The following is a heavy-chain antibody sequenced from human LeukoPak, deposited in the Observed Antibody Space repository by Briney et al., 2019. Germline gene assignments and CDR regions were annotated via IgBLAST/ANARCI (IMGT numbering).Heavy chain of an antibody. V-gene: IGHV4-61*01. CDR1: GGSVSSGRYY. J-gene: IGHJ4*02. Sequence: PSETLSLTCTVSGGSVSSGRYYWSWIRQPPGKGLEWIGYIYYSGSTNYNPSLKSRVTISVDTSKNQFSLKLSSVTAADTAVYYCARDPGRYSSSWSTARYYFDYWGQGTLVTVSS. D-gene: IGHD6-13*01. CDR3: ARDPGRYSSSWSTARYYFDY. CDR2: IYYSGST.